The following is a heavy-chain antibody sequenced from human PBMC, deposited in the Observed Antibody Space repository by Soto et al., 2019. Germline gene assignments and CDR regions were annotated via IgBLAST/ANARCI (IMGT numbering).Heavy chain of an antibody. Sequence: EVQLVESGGGLVQPGGSLRLSCAASKFTFSRYWMHWVRQAPGKGLVWVSRINTDGSRTTYADSVKGRFTISRDNAKNTAFLQTDSVRAEDTAMYYCVRLASGSYDWSDPWGQGTLVTVSP. CDR2: INTDGSRT. V-gene: IGHV3-74*01. J-gene: IGHJ5*02. CDR1: KFTFSRYW. CDR3: VRLASGSYDWSDP. D-gene: IGHD1-26*01.